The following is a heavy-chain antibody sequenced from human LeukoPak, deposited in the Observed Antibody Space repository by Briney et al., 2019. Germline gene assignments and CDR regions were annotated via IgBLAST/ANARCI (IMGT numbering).Heavy chain of an antibody. CDR1: GGSISSGGYY. V-gene: IGHV4-31*03. CDR3: ARDIVVVPAAPWLFGMDV. Sequence: PSETLSLTCTVSGGSISSGGYYWSWIRQHPGKGLEWIGYIYYSGSTYYNPSLKSRVTISVDTSKNRFSLKLSSVTAADTAVYYCARDIVVVPAAPWLFGMDVWGQGTTVTVS. J-gene: IGHJ6*02. D-gene: IGHD2-2*01. CDR2: IYYSGST.